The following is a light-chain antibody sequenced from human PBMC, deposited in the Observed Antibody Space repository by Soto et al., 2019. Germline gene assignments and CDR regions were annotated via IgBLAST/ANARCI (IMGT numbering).Light chain of an antibody. J-gene: IGKJ1*01. CDR3: QHYNSYSEA. V-gene: IGKV1-5*03. CDR2: KAS. CDR1: RTISSW. Sequence: DIQTTQSPSTLSGSVGDRVTITCRASRTISSWLAWYQQKPGKAPKLLIYKASTLKSGVPSRFSGSGSGTEFTLTISSLQPDDFATYYCQHYNSYSEAFGQGTKV.